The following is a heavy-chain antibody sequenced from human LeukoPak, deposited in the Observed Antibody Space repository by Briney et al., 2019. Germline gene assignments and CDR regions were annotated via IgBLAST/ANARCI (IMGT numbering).Heavy chain of an antibody. CDR3: AYGSGSFDY. CDR2: IRGSGGSS. Sequence: GGSLRLSCAASGFTFSSYGMHWVRQAPGKGLEWVSAIRGSGGSSYYADSVKGRFTISRDNSKNTLYLQMNSLRAEDTALYYCAYGSGSFDYWGQGTLVTVSS. CDR1: GFTFSSYG. D-gene: IGHD3-10*01. V-gene: IGHV3-23*01. J-gene: IGHJ4*02.